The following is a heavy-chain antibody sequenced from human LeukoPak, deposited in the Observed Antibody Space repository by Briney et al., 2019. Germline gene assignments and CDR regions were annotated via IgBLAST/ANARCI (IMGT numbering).Heavy chain of an antibody. D-gene: IGHD3-22*01. CDR3: ARGRQDVTMIVVIMTAVSYYLDV. J-gene: IGHJ6*03. Sequence: SETLSLTCAVYGGSFSDSYWTWIRQTPGRGHEWIGESSHTGDLTGYNPSLKSRATISVDSSKKQFSLRLTSVTAADTAVYYCARGRQDVTMIVVIMTAVSYYLDVWGKGTTVTVS. CDR2: SSHTGDLT. V-gene: IGHV4-34*01. CDR1: GGSFSDSY.